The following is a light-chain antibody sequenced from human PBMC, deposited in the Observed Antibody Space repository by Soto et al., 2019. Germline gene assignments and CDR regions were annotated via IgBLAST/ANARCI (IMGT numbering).Light chain of an antibody. Sequence: DIQMTQSPSSLSASVGDRVTIICRASPTISNYLNWYQQKPGKAPKVLIYGATRLQSGVPSRFSGSGVGTDFTLTISSLRPEDIATYFCQQSYTSPPWAFGQGTKVQIK. J-gene: IGKJ1*01. CDR1: PTISNY. V-gene: IGKV1-39*01. CDR2: GAT. CDR3: QQSYTSPPWA.